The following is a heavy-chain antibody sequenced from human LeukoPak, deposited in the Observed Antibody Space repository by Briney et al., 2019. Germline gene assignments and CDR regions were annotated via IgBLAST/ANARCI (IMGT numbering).Heavy chain of an antibody. D-gene: IGHD4-17*01. CDR1: GYSISSGYY. CDR2: IYHSGST. V-gene: IGHV4-38-2*01. Sequence: PSETLSLTCAVSGYSISSGYYWGWIRQPPGKGLEWIGSIYHSGSTYYNPSLKSRVTISVDTSKNQFSLKLSSVTAADTAVYYCARGRRDYGDYNWFDPWGQGTLVAVSS. J-gene: IGHJ5*02. CDR3: ARGRRDYGDYNWFDP.